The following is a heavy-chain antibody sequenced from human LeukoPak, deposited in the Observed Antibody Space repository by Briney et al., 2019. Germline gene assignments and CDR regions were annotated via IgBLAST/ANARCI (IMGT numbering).Heavy chain of an antibody. V-gene: IGHV4-61*02. CDR2: IYTSGST. J-gene: IGHJ6*03. CDR3: ARGDGYNYYYYYYMDV. D-gene: IGHD5-24*01. CDR1: GGSISSGGYY. Sequence: SETLSLTCTVSGGSISSGGYYWSWIRQPAGKGLEWIGRIYTSGSTNYNPSLKSRVTISVDTSKNQFSLKLSSVTAADTAVYYCARGDGYNYYYYYYMDVWGKGTTVTVSS.